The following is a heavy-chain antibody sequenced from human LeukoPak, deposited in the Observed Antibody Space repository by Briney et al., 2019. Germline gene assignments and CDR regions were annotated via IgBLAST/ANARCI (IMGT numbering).Heavy chain of an antibody. V-gene: IGHV3-23*01. CDR2: ISGSGGST. CDR3: AREGAWKWSIVGATSTGWFDY. Sequence: GGSLRLSCAASGFTFSSYAMSWVRQAPGKGLEWVSAISGSGGSTYYADSVKGRFTISRDNAKNSLYLQMNSLRAEDAAVYYCAREGAWKWSIVGATSTGWFDYWGQGTLVTVSS. J-gene: IGHJ4*02. D-gene: IGHD1-26*01. CDR1: GFTFSSYA.